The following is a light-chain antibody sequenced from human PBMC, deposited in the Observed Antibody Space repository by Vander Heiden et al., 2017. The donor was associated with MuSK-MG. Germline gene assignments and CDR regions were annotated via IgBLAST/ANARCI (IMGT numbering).Light chain of an antibody. Sequence: SSELTQDPAVLVALGQTVRITCQGDSLRSYYASWYQQKPGQAPGLVIYGKNNRPSGIPDRVSGSSSGNTASLTLTGAQAEDEADYYCNSQDSSGNLLFGTGTKVTVL. V-gene: IGLV3-19*01. CDR2: GKN. CDR1: SLRSYY. CDR3: NSQDSSGNLL. J-gene: IGLJ1*01.